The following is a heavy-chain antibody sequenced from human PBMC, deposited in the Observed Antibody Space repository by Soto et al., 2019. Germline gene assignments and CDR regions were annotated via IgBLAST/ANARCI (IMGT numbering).Heavy chain of an antibody. Sequence: QVQLVQSGAEVKKPGASVKVSCKASGYTFTGYYMHWVRQAPGQGLEWMGWINPNSGGTNYAQKFQGRVTMTRDTSISTAYMELSRLRSDDTAVYYCARGPPSIAARHRGEHDYWGQGTLVTVSS. CDR3: ARGPPSIAARHRGEHDY. V-gene: IGHV1-2*02. D-gene: IGHD6-6*01. J-gene: IGHJ4*02. CDR2: INPNSGGT. CDR1: GYTFTGYY.